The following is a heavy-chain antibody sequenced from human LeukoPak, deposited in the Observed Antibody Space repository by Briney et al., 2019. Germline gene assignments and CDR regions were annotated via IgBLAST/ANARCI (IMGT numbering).Heavy chain of an antibody. Sequence: GGSLRLSWAAAGFTFSSYAMHWVRQAPGKGLKGVSAIIGSGGSTYYADSVNGRFTISRDNCKNTLYLQMNSLRAEDTAVYYCAKRSTVVNYWGQGTLVTVSS. V-gene: IGHV3-23*01. CDR1: GFTFSSYA. CDR3: AKRSTVVNY. J-gene: IGHJ4*02. D-gene: IGHD4-23*01. CDR2: IIGSGGST.